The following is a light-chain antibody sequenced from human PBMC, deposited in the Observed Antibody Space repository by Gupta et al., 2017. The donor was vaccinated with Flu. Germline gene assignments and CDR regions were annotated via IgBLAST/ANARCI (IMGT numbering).Light chain of an antibody. V-gene: IGKV1-39*01. CDR2: AAS. CDR3: QQSYTSPIT. J-gene: IGKJ5*01. CDR1: QSISDN. Sequence: GDRGTITCRASQSISDNLTWYQQKPGKAPKVLIYAASSLHSGVPSRFSGSGSGTDFTLTISSLQSEDFATYYCQQSYTSPITFGQGTRLEIK.